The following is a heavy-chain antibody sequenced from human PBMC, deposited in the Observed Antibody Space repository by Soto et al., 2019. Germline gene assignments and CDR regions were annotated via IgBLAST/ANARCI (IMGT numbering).Heavy chain of an antibody. D-gene: IGHD2-15*01. CDR2: VYYDGKT. Sequence: QVQLQESGPGLVKPSETLSLTCTVSGDFISSHYWSWIRQPPGKGLEWIGYVYYDGKTDSSPSLKSRVTIPLDTSKNQISLSLTSVTAADTAVYYCARPKGIAPAVWYFDLWGRGTLVTVSS. V-gene: IGHV4-59*08. CDR3: ARPKGIAPAVWYFDL. CDR1: GDFISSHY. J-gene: IGHJ2*01.